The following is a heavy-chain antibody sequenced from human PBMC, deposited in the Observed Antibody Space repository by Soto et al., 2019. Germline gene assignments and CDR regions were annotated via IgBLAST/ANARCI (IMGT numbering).Heavy chain of an antibody. CDR3: SRSPGDWAPCDY. D-gene: IGHD3-10*01. J-gene: IGHJ4*02. Sequence: QLQLQESGPGLVKPSETLSLTCTVSGGSISSSSYYWGWIRQPPGKGLEWIGSFHYGGSTYYNPSLRRPVTISVYTSKNAFSLQLSSVTAADTAVYYCSRSPGDWAPCDYWGQGTLVTVSS. V-gene: IGHV4-39*02. CDR2: FHYGGST. CDR1: GGSISSSSYY.